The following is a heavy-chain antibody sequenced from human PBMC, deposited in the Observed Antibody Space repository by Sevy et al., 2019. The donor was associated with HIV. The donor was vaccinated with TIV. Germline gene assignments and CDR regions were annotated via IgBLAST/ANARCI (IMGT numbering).Heavy chain of an antibody. CDR3: ARDTVILSAVDLDGFDF. D-gene: IGHD4-17*01. CDR1: GFTFSSYE. J-gene: IGHJ3*01. V-gene: IGHV3-48*03. CDR2: ISSSGSTI. Sequence: GGSLRLSCAASGFTFSSYEMNWVRQAPGKGLEWVSYISSSGSTIYYGDSVKGRFTISRDNAENSLYLQMDSLRAEDTAVYYCARDTVILSAVDLDGFDFWGQGTMVTVSS.